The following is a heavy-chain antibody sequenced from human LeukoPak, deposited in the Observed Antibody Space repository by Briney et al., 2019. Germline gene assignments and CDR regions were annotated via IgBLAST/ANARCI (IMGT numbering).Heavy chain of an antibody. CDR3: AKHFDPRSEVGATFFLSGYYFDY. CDR1: GGSISSSSYY. D-gene: IGHD1-26*01. Sequence: SETPSLTCTVSGGSISSSSYYWGWIRQPPGKGLEWIGSIYHSGSTYYNPSLKSRVTISVDTSRNQFPLKLSSVTAADTAVYYCAKHFDPRSEVGATFFLSGYYFDYWGQGTLVTVSS. CDR2: IYHSGST. J-gene: IGHJ4*02. V-gene: IGHV4-39*06.